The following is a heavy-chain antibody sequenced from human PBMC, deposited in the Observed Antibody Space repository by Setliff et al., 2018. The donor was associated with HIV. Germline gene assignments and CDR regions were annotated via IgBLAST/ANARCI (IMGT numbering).Heavy chain of an antibody. CDR2: IHHSGSS. J-gene: IGHJ6*03. CDR3: ARDRVHNPSYSFWSGPTNYYYYMDV. V-gene: IGHV4-59*01. CDR1: GDSIITYY. Sequence: NPSETLSLTCTVSGDSIITYYWTWIRQPPGKGLEWIGYIHHSGSSDYTPSLRSRVTMSVDTSKNQLSLKLSSLTAADTAVYYCARDRVHNPSYSFWSGPTNYYYYMDVWGKGTTVTVSS. D-gene: IGHD3-3*01.